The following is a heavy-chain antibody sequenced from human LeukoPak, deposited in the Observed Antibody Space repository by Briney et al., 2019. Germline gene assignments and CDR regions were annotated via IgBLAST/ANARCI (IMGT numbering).Heavy chain of an antibody. V-gene: IGHV4-39*07. CDR2: IYYSGST. CDR1: GVSLSSSSYY. J-gene: IGHJ4*02. D-gene: IGHD2-21*02. CDR3: ARDRTESTGDPFDY. Sequence: SEPLSLTCTVSGVSLSSSSYYWGWIRQPPGKGLEWFGSIYYSGSTYYNPSLKSRVTISVDTSKNQFSLKLSSVTAADTAVYYCARDRTESTGDPFDYWGQGTLVTVSS.